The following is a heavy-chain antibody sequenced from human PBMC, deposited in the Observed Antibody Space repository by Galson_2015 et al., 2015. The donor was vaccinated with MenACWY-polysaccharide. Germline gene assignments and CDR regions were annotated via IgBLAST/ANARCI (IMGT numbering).Heavy chain of an antibody. J-gene: IGHJ6*02. V-gene: IGHV3-11*01. CDR2: ISKSGDSI. Sequence: SLKLSCAASGFSLGGWYMSWIRQAPGKGLEWLSYISKSGDSIYYADSVKGRFAMSRDNAKNSLYLQLNSLEVEDTAIYYCARGHYGLDVWGQGTTVTVSS. CDR1: GFSLGGWY. CDR3: ARGHYGLDV.